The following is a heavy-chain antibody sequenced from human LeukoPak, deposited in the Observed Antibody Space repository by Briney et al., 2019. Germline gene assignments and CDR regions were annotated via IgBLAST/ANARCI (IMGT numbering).Heavy chain of an antibody. Sequence: SETLSLTCTVSCGSISNYYWSWIRQPPGKGLEWIGYIYYSGSTNYNPSLKSRVTISVDTSKNQFSLKLSSVTAADTAVYYCASLYYYGSGSYYNSWGQGTLVAVSS. CDR1: CGSISNYY. J-gene: IGHJ4*02. CDR2: IYYSGST. V-gene: IGHV4-59*01. CDR3: ASLYYYGSGSYYNS. D-gene: IGHD3-10*01.